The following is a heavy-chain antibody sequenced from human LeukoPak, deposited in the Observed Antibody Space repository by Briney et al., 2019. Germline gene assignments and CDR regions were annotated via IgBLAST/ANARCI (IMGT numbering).Heavy chain of an antibody. D-gene: IGHD5-24*01. CDR2: IIPIFGTA. CDR3: ARDVRDGYNYILH. V-gene: IGHV1-69*13. J-gene: IGHJ4*02. CDR1: GGTFSSYA. Sequence: ASVKVSCKASGGTFSSYAISWVRQAPGQGLEWMGGIIPIFGTANYAQKFQGRVTITADESTSTAYMELSSLRSEDTAVYYCARDVRDGYNYILHWGQGTLVTVSS.